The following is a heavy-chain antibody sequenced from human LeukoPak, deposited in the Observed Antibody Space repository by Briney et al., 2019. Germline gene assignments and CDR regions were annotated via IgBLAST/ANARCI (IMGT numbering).Heavy chain of an antibody. V-gene: IGHV3-23*01. CDR3: AKVGSGYYDHLDF. Sequence: GGSLRLSCAASGFTFRSYAMSWVRQAPGKGLEWVSAISSSGGSTYHADSVRGRFTISRDNSKNTQYLQMNSLRVEDTAVYYRAKVGSGYYDHLDFWGQGILVTVSS. D-gene: IGHD3-22*01. CDR1: GFTFRSYA. CDR2: ISSSGGST. J-gene: IGHJ4*02.